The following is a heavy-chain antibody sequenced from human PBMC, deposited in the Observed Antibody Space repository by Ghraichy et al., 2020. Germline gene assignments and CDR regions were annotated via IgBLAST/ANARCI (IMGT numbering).Heavy chain of an antibody. CDR1: GFTFSSHW. CDR3: ARLHPAGDPSLPYFDY. J-gene: IGHJ4*02. CDR2: INSDESRT. V-gene: IGHV3-74*01. D-gene: IGHD3-10*01. Sequence: GGSLRLSCAASGFTFSSHWMHWVRQAPGKGLVWVSRINSDESRTNYADSVKGRFTISRDNARNTLYLQMNSLRAEDTAVYYCARLHPAGDPSLPYFDYWGKGTLVTVSS.